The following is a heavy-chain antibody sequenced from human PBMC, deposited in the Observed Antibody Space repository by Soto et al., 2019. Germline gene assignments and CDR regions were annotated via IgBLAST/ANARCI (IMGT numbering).Heavy chain of an antibody. Sequence: LRLSCAASGFTFRSSEMNWVRQAPGKGLEWVSWISTSGSTIYYADSVKGRFTISRDNAENSLYLQMNSLGVEDTAVYYCARGGITGFDYWGQGTLVTVSS. J-gene: IGHJ4*02. D-gene: IGHD3-16*01. CDR1: GFTFRSSE. CDR3: ARGGITGFDY. V-gene: IGHV3-48*03. CDR2: ISTSGSTI.